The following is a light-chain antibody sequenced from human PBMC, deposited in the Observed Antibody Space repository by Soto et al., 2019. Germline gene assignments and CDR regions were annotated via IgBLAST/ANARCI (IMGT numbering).Light chain of an antibody. CDR1: QSLVHSDGNTY. J-gene: IGKJ2*01. Sequence: DIVLTQTPLSSHVTLGQPASISCRSSQSLVHSDGNTYLSWFHQRPGQPPRLLIDKVSNRFSGVPDRFSGSGAGTDFTLKISRVEAEDVGIYFCMQATQYRPYTFGQGTKLEIK. CDR3: MQATQYRPYT. CDR2: KVS. V-gene: IGKV2-24*01.